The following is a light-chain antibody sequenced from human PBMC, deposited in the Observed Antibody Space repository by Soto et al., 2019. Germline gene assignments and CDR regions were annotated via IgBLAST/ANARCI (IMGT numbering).Light chain of an antibody. CDR2: GAS. Sequence: EIVMTQSPGTLSLSPRERATVCCISSQSLSNNIYLAWYQQKPGQAPRLLIYGASSRATGIPNRFSGSGSGTDFTLTISRLEPEDFAVYYCQQYGNSPQAFGQGTKVDIK. J-gene: IGKJ1*01. CDR1: QSLSNNIY. CDR3: QQYGNSPQA. V-gene: IGKV3-20*01.